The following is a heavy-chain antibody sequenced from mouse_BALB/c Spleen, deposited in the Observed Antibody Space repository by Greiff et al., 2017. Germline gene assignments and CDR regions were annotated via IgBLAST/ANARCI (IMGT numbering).Heavy chain of an antibody. D-gene: IGHD1-1*02. CDR3: AREGNGSAWFAY. J-gene: IGHJ3*01. Sequence: EVMLVESGGGLVKPGGSLKLSCAASGFTFSSYAMSWVRQSPEKRLEWVAEISSGGSYTYYPDTVTGRFTISRDNAKNTLYLEMSSLRSEDTAMYYCAREGNGSAWFAYWGQGTLVTVSA. CDR1: GFTFSSYA. CDR2: ISSGGSYT. V-gene: IGHV5-9-4*01.